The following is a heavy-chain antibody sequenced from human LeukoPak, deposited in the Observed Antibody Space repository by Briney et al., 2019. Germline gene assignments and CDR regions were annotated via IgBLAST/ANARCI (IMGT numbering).Heavy chain of an antibody. CDR2: VIPIFGTA. J-gene: IGHJ4*02. Sequence: GSSVKVSCKASGGTFSRYAISWVRRARGQGIEWMGGVIPIFGTANYAQKFQGRVRITTDESTRTAYTEVRSLRYGDPAVSYFAREPYVSGSQPVDYWGQGTLVTVSS. CDR1: GGTFSRYA. V-gene: IGHV1-69*05. CDR3: AREPYVSGSQPVDY. D-gene: IGHD3-10*01.